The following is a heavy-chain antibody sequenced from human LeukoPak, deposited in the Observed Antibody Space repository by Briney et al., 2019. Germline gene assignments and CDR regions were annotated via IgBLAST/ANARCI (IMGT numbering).Heavy chain of an antibody. Sequence: SETLSLTCIVSGGSISTYYWSWIRQPPGKGLEWIGYIYYTGSTNYNPSLKSRVTISVDTSKDQFSLKLSSVTAADTAVYYCARHLSSGFGDDPWGQGTLATVSS. J-gene: IGHJ5*02. CDR3: ARHLSSGFGDDP. D-gene: IGHD3-16*01. CDR2: IYYTGST. V-gene: IGHV4-59*08. CDR1: GGSISTYY.